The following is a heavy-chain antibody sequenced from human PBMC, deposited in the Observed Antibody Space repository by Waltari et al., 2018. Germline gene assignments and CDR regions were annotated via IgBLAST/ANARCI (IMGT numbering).Heavy chain of an antibody. CDR1: GYSITSGYY. CDR3: ARAPMSGAATGTFDF. D-gene: IGHD6-13*01. V-gene: IGHV4-38-2*02. J-gene: IGHJ4*02. CDR2: IYHSGNT. Sequence: QVQLQESGPGLVKPSETLSLTCTASGYSITSGYYWGCIRQPPGKGLEWIGSIYHSGNTYYNPSLKGRLTISVDTSKNQFSLRLSSVTAADTAVYYCARAPMSGAATGTFDFWGLGSLVTVSS.